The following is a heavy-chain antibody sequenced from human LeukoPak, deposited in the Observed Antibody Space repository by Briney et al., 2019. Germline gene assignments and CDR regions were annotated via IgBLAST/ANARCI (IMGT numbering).Heavy chain of an antibody. CDR1: GFAFSSYW. D-gene: IGHD2-2*01. J-gene: IGHJ5*02. CDR2: INSDGSST. Sequence: GSLRLSCAASGFAFSSYWMHWVRQAPGKGLVWVSRINSDGSSTSYADSVKGRFTISRDNAKNTLYLQMNSLRAEDTAVYYCARDRSTTYNWFDPWGQGTLVTVSS. V-gene: IGHV3-74*01. CDR3: ARDRSTTYNWFDP.